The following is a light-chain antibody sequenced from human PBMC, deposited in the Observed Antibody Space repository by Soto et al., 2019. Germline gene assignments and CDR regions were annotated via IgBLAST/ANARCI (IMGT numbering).Light chain of an antibody. CDR2: DAS. CDR1: ETVSSN. CDR3: QQNNNWPAIT. V-gene: IGKV3D-15*01. J-gene: IGKJ5*01. Sequence: EIVMTQSPATLSVSPGERATLSCRASETVSSNLAWYQQKPGQAPRLLIYDASNRATGIPARFSGSGSGTDFTLTISSLQSEDFAVYYCQQNNNWPAITFGQGTRLEIK.